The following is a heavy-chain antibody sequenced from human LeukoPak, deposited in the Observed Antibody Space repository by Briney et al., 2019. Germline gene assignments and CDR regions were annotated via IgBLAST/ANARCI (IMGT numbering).Heavy chain of an antibody. V-gene: IGHV4-34*01. Sequence: SETLSLTCAVYGGSFSGYYWSWIRQPPGKGLEWIGEINHSGSTNYNPSLKSRVTISVDTSKNQFSLKLSSVTAADTAVYYCARTEKDIVVVPAARAMWFDPWGQGTLVTVSS. D-gene: IGHD2-2*01. J-gene: IGHJ5*02. CDR1: GGSFSGYY. CDR3: ARTEKDIVVVPAARAMWFDP. CDR2: INHSGST.